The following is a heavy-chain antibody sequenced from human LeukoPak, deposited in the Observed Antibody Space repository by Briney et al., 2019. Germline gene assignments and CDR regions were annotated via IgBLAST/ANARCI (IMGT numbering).Heavy chain of an antibody. CDR1: GYTFTSYD. J-gene: IGHJ3*02. Sequence: ASVKVSCKASGYTFTSYDINWVRQATRQGLEWMGWMNPNSGNTGYAQKFQGRVTMTRNTSISTAYMELSSLRSEDTAVYYCARLRPYYDSSGYPDAFDIWGQGTMVTVSS. V-gene: IGHV1-8*01. CDR3: ARLRPYYDSSGYPDAFDI. D-gene: IGHD3-22*01. CDR2: MNPNSGNT.